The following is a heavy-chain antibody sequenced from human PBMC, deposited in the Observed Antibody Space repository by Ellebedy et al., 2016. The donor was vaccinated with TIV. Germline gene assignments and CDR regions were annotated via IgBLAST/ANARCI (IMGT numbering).Heavy chain of an antibody. CDR1: GYTFTSYD. V-gene: IGHV1-8*01. CDR3: ASYQSISPRIAADENYYYYYGMDV. CDR2: MNLNSGNT. J-gene: IGHJ6*02. Sequence: ASVKVSXXASGYTFTSYDINWVRQTTGQGLEWMGWMNLNSGNTGYAQKFQGRVTMTRNTSISTAYMELSSLRSEDTAVYYCASYQSISPRIAADENYYYYYGMDVWGQGTTVTVSS. D-gene: IGHD6-6*01.